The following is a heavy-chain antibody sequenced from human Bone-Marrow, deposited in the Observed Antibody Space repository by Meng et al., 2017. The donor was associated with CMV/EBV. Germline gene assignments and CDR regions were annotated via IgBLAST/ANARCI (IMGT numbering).Heavy chain of an antibody. CDR3: AKGRGYSNYELDY. Sequence: SLKISCAASGFTFSSYAMHWVRQAPGKGLEWVSGISWNSGSIGYADCVKGRFTISRDNAKNSLYLQINSLRAEDTALYCCAKGRGYSNYELDYRGQGKLVIVSS. J-gene: IGHJ4*02. D-gene: IGHD4-11*01. CDR2: ISWNSGSI. CDR1: GFTFSSYA. V-gene: IGHV3-9*01.